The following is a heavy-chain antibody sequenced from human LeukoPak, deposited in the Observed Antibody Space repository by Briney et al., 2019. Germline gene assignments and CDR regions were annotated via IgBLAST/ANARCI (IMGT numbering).Heavy chain of an antibody. V-gene: IGHV1-2*02. J-gene: IGHJ6*02. CDR1: GYTFTGYY. D-gene: IGHD1-14*01. CDR3: ARVDARRGYYYYYGMDV. CDR2: INPNSGGT. Sequence: ASVKVSCKASGYTFTGYYMHWVRQAPGQGLEWMGWINPNSGGTNYAQKFQGRVTMTRDTSISTAYMELSRLRSDDTAVYCCARVDARRGYYYYYGMDVWGQGTTVTVSS.